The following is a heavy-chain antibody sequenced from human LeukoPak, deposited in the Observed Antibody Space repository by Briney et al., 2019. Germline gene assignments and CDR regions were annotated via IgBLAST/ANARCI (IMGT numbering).Heavy chain of an antibody. CDR1: GGSISNYY. Sequence: TPSETLSLTCTVSGGSISNYYWNWIRQSPGKGLEWIGYILSSGSTHHNPSLTSRISLSVDTSKNQFSLKLSSVTAADTAVYYCARWGPLGIGIMGYFDYWGQGTLVTVSS. V-gene: IGHV4-4*09. CDR2: ILSSGST. D-gene: IGHD7-27*01. CDR3: ARWGPLGIGIMGYFDY. J-gene: IGHJ4*02.